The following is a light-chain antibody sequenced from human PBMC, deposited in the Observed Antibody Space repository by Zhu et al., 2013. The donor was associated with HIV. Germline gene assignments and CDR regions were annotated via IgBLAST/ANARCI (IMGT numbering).Light chain of an antibody. CDR1: QSITSNY. V-gene: IGKV3D-20*02. CDR3: HHRSNWPXPRST. Sequence: PGERATLSCRASQSITSNYLAWYQQNPGQAPRLLIYDASSRATGIPDRFSGSGSGTDFTLTISSLESEDFAVYYCHHRSNWPXPRSTFGGRTEGGD. CDR2: DAS. J-gene: IGKJ4*02.